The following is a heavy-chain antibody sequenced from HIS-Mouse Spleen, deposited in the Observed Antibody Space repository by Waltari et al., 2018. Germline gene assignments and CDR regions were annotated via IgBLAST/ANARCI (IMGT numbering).Heavy chain of an antibody. CDR2: IYYSGST. J-gene: IGHJ4*02. Sequence: QLQLQESGPGLVKPSETLSLTCTVSGGSIRSSSYYWGWLRQPPGKGLEWIGSIYYSGSTYYNPSLKSRVTISVDTSKNQFSLKLSSVTAADTAVYYCARALNFFDYWGQGTLVTVSS. V-gene: IGHV4-39*01. D-gene: IGHD1-7*01. CDR3: ARALNFFDY. CDR1: GGSIRSSSYY.